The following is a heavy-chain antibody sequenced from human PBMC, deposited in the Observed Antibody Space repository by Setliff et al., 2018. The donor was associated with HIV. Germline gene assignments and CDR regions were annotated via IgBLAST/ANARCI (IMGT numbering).Heavy chain of an antibody. CDR3: ARDLGGEHDYADPAYMDV. V-gene: IGHV1-18*01. J-gene: IGHJ6*03. CDR1: GYTFSSYG. D-gene: IGHD4-17*01. Sequence: ASVKVSCKASGYTFSSYGISWVRQAPGQGLEWMGWISGFNGKINYTENFQGRVTLTTDSSASTAHMELWSLTSDDTAVYYCARDLGGEHDYADPAYMDVWGKGTTVTVSS. CDR2: ISGFNGKI.